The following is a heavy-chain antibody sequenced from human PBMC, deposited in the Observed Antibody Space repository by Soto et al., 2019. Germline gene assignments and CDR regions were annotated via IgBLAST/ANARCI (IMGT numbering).Heavy chain of an antibody. CDR2: IYYSGST. V-gene: IGHV4-59*01. J-gene: IGHJ4*02. CDR1: GVSISSYF. D-gene: IGHD5-12*01. Sequence: QVQLQESGPGLVKPSETLSLTCTVSGVSISSYFWYWIRQPPGKGLEWIGDIYYSGSTNYNPSLKSRGTISVDTSKNQFSLKLTSVTAADTAVYYCAAGNGYMLRWGQGTLVTVSS. CDR3: AAGNGYMLR.